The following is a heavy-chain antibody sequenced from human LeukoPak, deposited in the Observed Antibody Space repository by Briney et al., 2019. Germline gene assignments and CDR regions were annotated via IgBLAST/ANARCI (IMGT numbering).Heavy chain of an antibody. Sequence: GGSLRLSCAASGFTFSGYSMNWVRQASGKGLEWVSSISSSSTYIYYADSVKGRFTVSRDNAKNSLYLQMNSLRAEDTAVYFCASQYTSSRIFDDWGQGTLVTVSS. J-gene: IGHJ4*02. CDR1: GFTFSGYS. D-gene: IGHD6-13*01. V-gene: IGHV3-21*01. CDR2: ISSSSTYI. CDR3: ASQYTSSRIFDD.